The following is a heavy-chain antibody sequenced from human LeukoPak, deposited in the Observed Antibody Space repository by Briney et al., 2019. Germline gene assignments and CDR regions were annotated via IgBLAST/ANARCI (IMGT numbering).Heavy chain of an antibody. CDR1: GFTFNTYT. V-gene: IGHV3-23*01. CDR3: ARNYFGSGSYPLPYYFDY. J-gene: IGHJ4*02. Sequence: PGGSLRLSCAASGFTFNTYTMNWVRQAPGKGLEWVSAIRGNGGSTNHADSVKGRFTISRDNSKNTLYLQMNSLRAEDTAVYYCARNYFGSGSYPLPYYFDYWGQGTLVTVSS. D-gene: IGHD3-10*01. CDR2: IRGNGGST.